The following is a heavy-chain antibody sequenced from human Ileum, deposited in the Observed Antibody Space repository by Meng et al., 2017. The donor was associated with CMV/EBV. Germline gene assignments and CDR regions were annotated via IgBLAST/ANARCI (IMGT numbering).Heavy chain of an antibody. CDR3: ARRPLAASYYYGMDV. Sequence: ASVKVSCKASGYTFTSYYMHWVRQAPGQGLEWMGIINPSAGSTTYAQKFQGRVTMTRDTSTSTVYMELSSLSSEDTAVYYCARRPLAASYYYGMDVWGQGTTVTVSS. CDR1: GYTFTSYY. CDR2: INPSAGST. V-gene: IGHV1-46*01. J-gene: IGHJ6*02. D-gene: IGHD6-13*01.